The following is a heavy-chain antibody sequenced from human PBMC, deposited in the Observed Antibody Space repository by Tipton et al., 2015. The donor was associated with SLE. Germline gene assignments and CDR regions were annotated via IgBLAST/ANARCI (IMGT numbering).Heavy chain of an antibody. CDR3: ASPFHGYRNDAFDI. Sequence: LSITCVVYGGSFSGYYWNWIRQPPGKGLEWVGRTRNKANSYTTEYAASVKGRFTISRDDSKNSLYLQMNSLKTEDTAVYYCASPFHGYRNDAFDIWGQGTMVTVSS. D-gene: IGHD5-18*01. J-gene: IGHJ3*02. V-gene: IGHV3-72*01. CDR2: TRNKANSYTT. CDR1: GGSFSGYY.